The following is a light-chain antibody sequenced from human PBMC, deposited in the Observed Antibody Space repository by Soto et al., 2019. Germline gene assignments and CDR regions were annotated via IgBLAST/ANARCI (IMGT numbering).Light chain of an antibody. Sequence: EVVVTQSPDTLSLSPWETPTLSCRASQSVSSSVAWYQHKPGQSPRLVVYSGDKRAPGIPPRFSGSGSGTEFTLTISSLQSEDFAVYYCQQYNDWLTFGGGTKVDIK. CDR1: QSVSSS. CDR2: SGD. V-gene: IGKV3-15*01. CDR3: QQYNDWLT. J-gene: IGKJ4*01.